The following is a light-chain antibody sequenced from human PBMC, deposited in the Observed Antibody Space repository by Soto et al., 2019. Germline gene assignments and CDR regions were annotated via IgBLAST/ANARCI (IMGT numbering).Light chain of an antibody. J-gene: IGKJ1*01. CDR2: GVS. CDR3: QQYGSSPWT. Sequence: EIVLTQSPATLSLSPGERATLSCRASQSVSSGHLAWYQQKPGQAPRLLIYGVSSRATGIPDRFSGSGSGADFALTIGRLEPEDFAVYYCQQYGSSPWTSGQGTKVDIK. CDR1: QSVSSGH. V-gene: IGKV3-20*01.